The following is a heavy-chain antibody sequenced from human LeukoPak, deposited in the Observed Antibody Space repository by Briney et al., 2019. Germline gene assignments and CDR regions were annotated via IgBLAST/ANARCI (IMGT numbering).Heavy chain of an antibody. D-gene: IGHD6-19*01. J-gene: IGHJ4*02. V-gene: IGHV4-39*07. CDR1: GGSISSSSYY. CDR2: IYYSGST. Sequence: PSETLSLTCTVSGGSISSSSYYWGWIRQPPGKGLEWIGSIYYSGSTYYNPSLKSRVTISVDTSKNQFSLKLSSVTAADTAVYYCARDISSGWLITIDSWGQGTLVTVSS. CDR3: ARDISSGWLITIDS.